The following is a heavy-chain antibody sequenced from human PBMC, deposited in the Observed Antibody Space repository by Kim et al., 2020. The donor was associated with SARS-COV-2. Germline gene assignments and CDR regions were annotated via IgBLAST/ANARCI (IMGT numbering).Heavy chain of an antibody. CDR3: ARQSSSWSQPSYPGY. Sequence: SETLSLTCTVSGGSISSNSYYWGWIRQPPGTGLEWIGSIDYSWSTYYNPSLKSRVTISVDTSKNQFSLKLSSVTAADTAVYYCARQSSSWSQPSYPGYWGQGTLVTVSS. J-gene: IGHJ4*02. CDR2: IDYSWST. V-gene: IGHV4-39*01. D-gene: IGHD6-13*01. CDR1: GGSISSNSYY.